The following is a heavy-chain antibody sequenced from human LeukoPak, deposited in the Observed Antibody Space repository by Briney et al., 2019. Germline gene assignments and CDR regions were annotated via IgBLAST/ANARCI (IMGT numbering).Heavy chain of an antibody. CDR1: GGSFRGYY. CDR3: ARSYCGGDCYSSLDY. D-gene: IGHD2-21*02. J-gene: IGHJ4*02. CDR2: IYHSGST. Sequence: SETLSLTCAVYGGSFRGYYWSWIRQPPGKGLEWIGEIYHSGSTNYNPSLKSRVTISVDKSKNQFSLKLSSVTAADTAVYYCARSYCGGDCYSSLDYWGQGTLVTVSS. V-gene: IGHV4-34*01.